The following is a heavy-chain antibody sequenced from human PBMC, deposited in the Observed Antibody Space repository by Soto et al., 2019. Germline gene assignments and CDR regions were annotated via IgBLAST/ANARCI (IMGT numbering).Heavy chain of an antibody. CDR1: GFTFNNAW. Sequence: PGGSLRLSCAASGFTFNNAWMSWVRQAPGKGLEWVGRIKSITDGETTDYAAPVKGRFTISRDDSKTSLYLQMNSLKTEDTAVYYCTTDQSSYYDFWTGPGVDVWGQGTTVTVSS. J-gene: IGHJ6*02. V-gene: IGHV3-15*01. CDR3: TTDQSSYYDFWTGPGVDV. D-gene: IGHD3-3*01. CDR2: IKSITDGETT.